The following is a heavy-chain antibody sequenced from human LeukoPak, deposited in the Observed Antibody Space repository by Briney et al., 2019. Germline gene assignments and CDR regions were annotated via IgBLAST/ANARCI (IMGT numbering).Heavy chain of an antibody. CDR2: TTSSGTTI. Sequence: GGSLRLSCAASGFTFSTYSMNWVRQAPGKGLEWISYTTSSGTTIYYADSVKGRFTISRDNAKNSLYLQMSSLRDEDTAVYYCATRSASTYNYLDYWGQGTLVTVSS. CDR1: GFTFSTYS. CDR3: ATRSASTYNYLDY. V-gene: IGHV3-48*02. D-gene: IGHD2-2*02. J-gene: IGHJ4*02.